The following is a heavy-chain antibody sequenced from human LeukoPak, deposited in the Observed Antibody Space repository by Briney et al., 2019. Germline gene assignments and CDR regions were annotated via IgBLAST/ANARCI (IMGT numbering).Heavy chain of an antibody. D-gene: IGHD4-17*01. CDR3: ARDRADPDYGDYVFAY. CDR1: GFTFSSYR. Sequence: GGSLRLSCAASGFTFSSYRMNWVRQAPGKGLEWVACISRRSSYIYYAEKLKGRFTISRDNSNSSAYMNLNSRKAEDTAWYYCARDRADPDYGDYVFAYWGQGTLVTVSS. V-gene: IGHV3-21*01. CDR2: ISRRSSYI. J-gene: IGHJ4*02.